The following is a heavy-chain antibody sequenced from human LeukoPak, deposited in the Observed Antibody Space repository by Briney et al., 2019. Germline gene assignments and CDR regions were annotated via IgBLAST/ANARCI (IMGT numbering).Heavy chain of an antibody. D-gene: IGHD5-12*01. V-gene: IGHV4-59*08. CDR3: ATYKENKVATRGFDY. CDR1: GDSLNTYY. CDR2: IYYSGHT. Sequence: SETLSLTRAVSGDSLNTYYWNWIRQTPGKGLEWIGYIYYSGHTDYNPSLKSRVTISVDTSKNQFSLSLRSVTAADTAVYFCATYKENKVATRGFDYWGQGTLVTVSS. J-gene: IGHJ4*02.